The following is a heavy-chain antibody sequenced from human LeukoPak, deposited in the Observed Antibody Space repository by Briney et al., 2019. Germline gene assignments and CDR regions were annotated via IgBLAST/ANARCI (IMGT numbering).Heavy chain of an antibody. V-gene: IGHV3-23*01. CDR2: ISGSGGST. D-gene: IGHD3-10*01. J-gene: IGHJ4*02. CDR3: AKVPRHYYGSGSFDY. CDR1: GFTVSSNY. Sequence: GGSLRLSCAASGFTVSSNYMSWVRQAPGKGLEWVSAISGSGGSTYYADSVKGRFTISRDNSKNTLYLQMNSLRAEDTAVYYCAKVPRHYYGSGSFDYWGQGTLVTVSS.